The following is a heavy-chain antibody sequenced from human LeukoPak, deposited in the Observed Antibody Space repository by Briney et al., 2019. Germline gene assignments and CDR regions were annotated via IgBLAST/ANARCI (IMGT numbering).Heavy chain of an antibody. CDR1: GGSISSSDYY. V-gene: IGHV4-39*07. D-gene: IGHD2-15*01. Sequence: SETLSLTCTVSGGSISSSDYYWGWIRQPPGKGLEWIGEINHSGSTNYNPSLKSRVTISVDTSKNQFSLKLSSVTAADTAVYYCAREAGWTLVLRISGSAFDIWGQGTMVTVSS. J-gene: IGHJ3*02. CDR3: AREAGWTLVLRISGSAFDI. CDR2: INHSGST.